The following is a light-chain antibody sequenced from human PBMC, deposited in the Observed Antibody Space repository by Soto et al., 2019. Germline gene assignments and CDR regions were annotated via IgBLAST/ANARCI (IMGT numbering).Light chain of an antibody. J-gene: IGLJ1*01. CDR1: NSDVGIYDF. V-gene: IGLV2-14*01. CDR2: EVS. Sequence: SALALPASVSGTPGQSITISCTGSNSDVGIYDFVSWYQHHPGRAPKLIVSEVSHRPSGVSNRFYGSKSGNKASLTISGLQSEDAADYYCISYTSDDVRYVFGTGTKVTVL. CDR3: ISYTSDDVRYV.